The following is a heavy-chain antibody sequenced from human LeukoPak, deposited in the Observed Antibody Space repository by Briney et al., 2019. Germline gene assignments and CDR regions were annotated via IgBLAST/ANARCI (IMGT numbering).Heavy chain of an antibody. CDR3: ARGRSITILRGVAISDGFDI. J-gene: IGHJ3*02. D-gene: IGHD3-10*01. Sequence: GGSLRLSCAASGFTFSSYAMHWVRQAPGKGLEWVSSIATSSDYIYYAGSLKGRFTISRDNAKNSLYLHMNSLRPDDTAVYYCARGRSITILRGVAISDGFDIWGQGTKVTVS. CDR1: GFTFSSYA. V-gene: IGHV3-21*06. CDR2: IATSSDYI.